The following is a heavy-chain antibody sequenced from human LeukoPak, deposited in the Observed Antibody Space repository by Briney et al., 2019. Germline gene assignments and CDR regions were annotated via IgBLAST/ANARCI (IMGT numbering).Heavy chain of an antibody. CDR2: TYYRSKWYN. CDR1: GDSVSSNSAA. J-gene: IGHJ4*02. CDR3: ARNCSSTSCYGPWGFVDY. Sequence: SQTLSLTCAISGDSVSSNSAAWNWIRQSPSRGLEWLGRTYYRSKWYNDYAVSVKSRITINPDTSKNQFSLQLNSVTPEDAAVYYCARNCSSTSCYGPWGFVDYWGQGTLVTVSS. V-gene: IGHV6-1*01. D-gene: IGHD2-2*01.